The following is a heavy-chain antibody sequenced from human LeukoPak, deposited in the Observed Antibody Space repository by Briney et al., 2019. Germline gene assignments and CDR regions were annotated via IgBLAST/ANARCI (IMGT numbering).Heavy chain of an antibody. Sequence: GGSLRLSCAASGFSFSTYAITWVRQAPGKGLEWVSSISGSGGSTYYADSVKGRFTISRDNSKNTLYLQMNSLRAEDTAVYYCAKDPNSSSWSPIDYWGQGTLVTVSS. CDR2: ISGSGGST. J-gene: IGHJ4*02. CDR3: AKDPNSSSWSPIDY. CDR1: GFSFSTYA. V-gene: IGHV3-23*01. D-gene: IGHD6-13*01.